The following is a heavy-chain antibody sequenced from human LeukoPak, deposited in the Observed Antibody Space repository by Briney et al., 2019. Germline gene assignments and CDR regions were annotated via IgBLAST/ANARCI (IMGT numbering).Heavy chain of an antibody. CDR2: INPTGGST. CDR3: ARIRDGYNDAYDI. D-gene: IGHD5-24*01. J-gene: IGHJ3*02. CDR1: GYTFTSYY. V-gene: IGHV1-46*01. Sequence: GASVTVSCKASGYTFTSYYMHWVRQAPAQGLEWMGLINPTGGSTGYAQKFQGRLTLTRDTSTSTVYMELSSLRSEDTAIYYCARIRDGYNDAYDIWGQGTVVTVPS.